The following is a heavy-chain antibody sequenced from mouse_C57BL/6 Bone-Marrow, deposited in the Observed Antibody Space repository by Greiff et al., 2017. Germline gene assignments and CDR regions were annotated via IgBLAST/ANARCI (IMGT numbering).Heavy chain of an antibody. CDR3: ARSAQATEWFAY. D-gene: IGHD3-2*02. J-gene: IGHJ3*01. V-gene: IGHV1-82*01. CDR2: IYPGDGDT. Sequence: VQLQQSGPELVKPGASVKISCKASGYAFSSSWMNWVKQRPGKGLEWIGRIYPGDGDTNYNGKFKGKATLTADKSSRTAYMQLSSLTSEDSAVYFCARSAQATEWFAYWGQGTLVTVSA. CDR1: GYAFSSSW.